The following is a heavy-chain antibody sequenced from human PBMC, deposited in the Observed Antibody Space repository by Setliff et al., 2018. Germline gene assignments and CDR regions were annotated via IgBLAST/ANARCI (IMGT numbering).Heavy chain of an antibody. D-gene: IGHD1-26*01. J-gene: IGHJ5*02. Sequence: ASVKVSCKTSGFRFTNFGFSWVRQAPGQGLEWLGSISPYSGNTNYPQWLQDRVTMTIDTSATTVYMELKSLRSDDTAFYYCVRSGKFGMRFWFDQWGQGTLVTVSS. CDR2: ISPYSGNT. CDR1: GFRFTNFG. V-gene: IGHV1-18*01. CDR3: VRSGKFGMRFWFDQ.